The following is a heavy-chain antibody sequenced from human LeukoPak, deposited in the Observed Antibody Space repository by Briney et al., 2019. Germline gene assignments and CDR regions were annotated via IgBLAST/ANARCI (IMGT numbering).Heavy chain of an antibody. CDR3: VRAQGTSRWSDWFDS. J-gene: IGHJ5*01. CDR1: GFTFSSCA. CDR2: IFYDGSTT. V-gene: IGHV3-30*04. Sequence: PGGSLRLSCAASGFTFSSCAMHWVRQAPGRGPEWVGLIFYDGSTTKFADPVKGRFTISRDNSKSTLFLQMNSLRPDDTAMYYCVRAQGTSRWSDWFDSWGQGTLVTVSS. D-gene: IGHD6-13*01.